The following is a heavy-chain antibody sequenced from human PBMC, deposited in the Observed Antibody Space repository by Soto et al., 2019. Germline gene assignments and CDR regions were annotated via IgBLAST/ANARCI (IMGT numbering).Heavy chain of an antibody. D-gene: IGHD6-13*01. Sequence: SETLSLTCTVSGGSISSGGYYWSWIRQHPGKGLEWIGYIYYNGSTYYNPSLKSRVTISVDTSKNQFSLKLSSVTAADTAVYYCARGQYSSSWWDYWGQGTLVTVSS. CDR2: IYYNGST. J-gene: IGHJ4*02. V-gene: IGHV4-31*03. CDR3: ARGQYSSSWWDY. CDR1: GGSISSGGYY.